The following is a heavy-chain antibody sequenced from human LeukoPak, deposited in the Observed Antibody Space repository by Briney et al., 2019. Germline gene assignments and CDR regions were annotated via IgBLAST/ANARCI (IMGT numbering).Heavy chain of an antibody. CDR1: GFTVSSKY. CDR2: IYSGGGT. D-gene: IGHD2-21*02. J-gene: IGHJ2*01. CDR3: ARDAGTGDSYYWYFDL. V-gene: IGHV3-53*01. Sequence: GGSLRLSCAASGFTVSSKYMSWARQAPGKGLEWVSAIYSGGGTNYAESVKGRLTISRDNSKNTVYLQMNSLRVEDTAVYYCARDAGTGDSYYWYFDLWGRGTQVTVSS.